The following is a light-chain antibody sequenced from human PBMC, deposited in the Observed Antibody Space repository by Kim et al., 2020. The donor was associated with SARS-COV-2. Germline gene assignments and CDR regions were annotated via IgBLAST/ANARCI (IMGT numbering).Light chain of an antibody. V-gene: IGKV1-9*01. Sequence: DIQLTQSPSFLSASVGDRVTITCRASQGISSYLAWYQQKPGKAPKLLIYAASTLQSGVPSRFSGSGSGTEFTLTISSLQPEDFATYYCQQLNSYPRSAFGQGTRLGIK. CDR3: QQLNSYPRSA. CDR1: QGISSY. CDR2: AAS. J-gene: IGKJ5*01.